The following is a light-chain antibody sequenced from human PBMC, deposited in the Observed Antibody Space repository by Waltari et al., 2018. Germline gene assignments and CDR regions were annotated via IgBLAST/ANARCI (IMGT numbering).Light chain of an antibody. V-gene: IGKV3-11*01. CDR3: QQRSNWPPLT. CDR1: QNLHKY. Sequence: EVVLTQSPASLSSYPGERVTLSCSASQNLHKYLAWYQQKPGQAPRLLIYEASNRATGIPDRFSGSGSGTDFTLTIDSLEPEDFAVYFCQQRSNWPPLTFGGGTKVEIK. J-gene: IGKJ4*01. CDR2: EAS.